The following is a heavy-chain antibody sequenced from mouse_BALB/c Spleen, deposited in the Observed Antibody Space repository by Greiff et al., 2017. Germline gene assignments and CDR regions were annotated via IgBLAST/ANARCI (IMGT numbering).Heavy chain of an antibody. V-gene: IGHV5-17*02. CDR3: ARAFDGYLDY. J-gene: IGHJ2*01. D-gene: IGHD2-3*01. Sequence: DVMLVESGGGLVQPGGSRKLSCAASGFTFSSFGMHWVRQAPEKGLEWVAYISSGSSTIYYADTVKGRFTISRDNPKNTLFLQMTSLRSEDTAMYYCARAFDGYLDYWGQGTTLTVSS. CDR2: ISSGSSTI. CDR1: GFTFSSFG.